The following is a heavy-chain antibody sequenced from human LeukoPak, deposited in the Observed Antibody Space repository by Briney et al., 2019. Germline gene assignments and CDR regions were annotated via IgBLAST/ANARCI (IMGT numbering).Heavy chain of an antibody. D-gene: IGHD2-21*01. CDR1: GFTFSSYA. V-gene: IGHV3-23*01. Sequence: GGSLRLSCAASGFTFSSYAMSWVRQAPGKGLEWVSAISGSGGSTYYADSVKRRFTISRDNSKNTLYLQMNSLRAEDTAVYYCAKSKRGLPHAFDIWGQGTMVTVSS. J-gene: IGHJ3*02. CDR3: AKSKRGLPHAFDI. CDR2: ISGSGGST.